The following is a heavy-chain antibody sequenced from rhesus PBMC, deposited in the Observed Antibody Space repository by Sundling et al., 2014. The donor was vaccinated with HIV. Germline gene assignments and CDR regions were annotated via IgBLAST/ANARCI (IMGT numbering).Heavy chain of an antibody. J-gene: IGHJ4*01. V-gene: IGHV3-46*02. D-gene: IGHD1-44*01. CDR1: GFTFSSTR. Sequence: EVQLVESGEAPYSLAGPVRLSCTASGFTFSSTRMNWIRQAPGKRLEWVADIKYDGSEKYYVDSVKGRFTISRDNAKNSLYLQMNSLRAEDTAVYCCVTSLEWGDSVGAFDYWGRGSPGHRLL. CDR2: IKYDGSEK. CDR3: VTSLEWGDSVGAFDY.